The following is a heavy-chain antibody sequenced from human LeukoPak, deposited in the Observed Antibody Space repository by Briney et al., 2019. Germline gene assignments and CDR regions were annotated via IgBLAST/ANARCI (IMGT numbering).Heavy chain of an antibody. CDR3: TRVVTGRAFDI. V-gene: IGHV1-69*05. CDR2: IIPIFGTA. D-gene: IGHD3-10*01. CDR1: GGTFSSYA. J-gene: IGHJ3*02. Sequence: ASVKVSCKASGGTFSSYAISWVRQAPGQGLEWMGGIIPIFGTANYAQKFQGRVTITTDESTSTAYMELSSLRSEDTAVYYCTRVVTGRAFDIWGQGTMVTVSS.